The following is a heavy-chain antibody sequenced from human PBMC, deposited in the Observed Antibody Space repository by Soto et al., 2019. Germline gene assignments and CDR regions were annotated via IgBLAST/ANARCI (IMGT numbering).Heavy chain of an antibody. V-gene: IGHV3-48*03. CDR2: ISRSGTTI. J-gene: IGHJ5*02. CDR1: GFTFSTFE. D-gene: IGHD3-3*01. Sequence: PGGSLRLSCAASGFTFSTFEMNWVRQAPGKGLEWVSYISRSGTTIYYADSVRGRFTISRDNAENSLYLQMNSLKGEDTAVYYCARGALDYDFSSAPNWFDPWGQGTLVTVSS. CDR3: ARGALDYDFSSAPNWFDP.